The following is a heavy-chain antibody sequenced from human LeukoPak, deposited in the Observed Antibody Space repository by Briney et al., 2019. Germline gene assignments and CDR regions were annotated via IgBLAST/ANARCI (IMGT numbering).Heavy chain of an antibody. CDR3: ARQISMVRGVIDFQH. CDR1: GYSFTSYW. V-gene: IGHV5-51*01. J-gene: IGHJ1*01. CDR2: IYPGDSDT. D-gene: IGHD3-10*01. Sequence: GESLKISCKGSGYSFTSYWIGWVRQMPGKGLEWMGIIYPGDSDTRYSPSFQGQVTISADKSISTAYLQWSSLKALDTAMYYCARQISMVRGVIDFQHWGQGTLVTVSS.